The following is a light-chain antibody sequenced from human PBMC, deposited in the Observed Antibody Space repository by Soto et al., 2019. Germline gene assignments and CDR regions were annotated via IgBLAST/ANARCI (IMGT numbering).Light chain of an antibody. V-gene: IGLV1-44*01. CDR2: ENN. Sequence: QSVLTQPPSASGAPGQRVTISCSGSASNIGRDPVNWYQQVPGTAPKLLIYENNHRPSGVPDRFSGSKSGTSASLVIGGLQSEDEAEYFCAGWDGSLKGFVFXTGTKVTVL. CDR1: ASNIGRDP. J-gene: IGLJ1*01. CDR3: AGWDGSLKGFV.